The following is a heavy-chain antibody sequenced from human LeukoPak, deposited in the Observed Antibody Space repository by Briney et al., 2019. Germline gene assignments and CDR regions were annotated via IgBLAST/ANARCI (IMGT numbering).Heavy chain of an antibody. CDR3: ARVINGGYSSSRPNY. CDR2: IYYSGST. V-gene: IGHV4-39*07. Sequence: SETLSLTCTISGGSISSSSYYWGWIRQPPGKGLEWIGSIYYSGSTYYNPPLKSRVTISVDTSKNQFSLKLSSVTAADTAVYYCARVINGGYSSSRPNYWGQGTLVTVSS. CDR1: GGSISSSSYY. J-gene: IGHJ4*02. D-gene: IGHD6-13*01.